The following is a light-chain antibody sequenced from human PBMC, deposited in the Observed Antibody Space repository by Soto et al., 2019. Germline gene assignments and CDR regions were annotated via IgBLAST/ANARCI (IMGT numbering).Light chain of an antibody. V-gene: IGKV1-39*01. CDR1: QSISNY. Sequence: DIQMTQSPSSLSASVGDRVTITCRASQSISNYLNWYQQKPGKAPKLLMYAASSLQSGVPSRFSGSGSGTDFTLTISSLQPEDSATYYCQQSYSTPRTFGQGTKVEIK. J-gene: IGKJ1*01. CDR3: QQSYSTPRT. CDR2: AAS.